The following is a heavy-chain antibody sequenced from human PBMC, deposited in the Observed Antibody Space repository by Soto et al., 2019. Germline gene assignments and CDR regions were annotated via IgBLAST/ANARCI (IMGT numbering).Heavy chain of an antibody. Sequence: QVQLVESGGGVVQPGRSLRLSCAASGFTFSSYGMHWVRQAPGKGLEWVAVIWYDGSNKYYADSVKGRFTISRDNSKNTLYLQMNSLRDEDTAVYYCARGSSGWPNWFDPWGQGTLVTVSS. CDR2: IWYDGSNK. CDR1: GFTFSSYG. CDR3: ARGSSGWPNWFDP. V-gene: IGHV3-33*01. D-gene: IGHD6-19*01. J-gene: IGHJ5*02.